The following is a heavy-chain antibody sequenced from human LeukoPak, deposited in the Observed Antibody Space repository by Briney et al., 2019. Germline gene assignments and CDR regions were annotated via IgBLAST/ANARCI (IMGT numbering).Heavy chain of an antibody. J-gene: IGHJ6*02. V-gene: IGHV3-66*01. CDR3: ARGSHLWFGDPGEYYYYGMDV. CDR2: IYSGGST. CDR1: GFTVSSNY. D-gene: IGHD3-10*01. Sequence: GGSLRLSCAASGFTVSSNYMSWVRQAPGKGLEWVSVIYSGGSTYYADSVKGRFTISRDNSKNTLYLQMNSLRAEDTAVYYCARGSHLWFGDPGEYYYYGMDVWGQGTTVTVSS.